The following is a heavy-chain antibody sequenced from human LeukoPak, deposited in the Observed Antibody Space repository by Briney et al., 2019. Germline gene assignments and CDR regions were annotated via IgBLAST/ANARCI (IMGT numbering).Heavy chain of an antibody. V-gene: IGHV3-48*01. D-gene: IGHD2-21*02. CDR3: ARDNRDWAFDY. CDR2: ISGSGGPI. J-gene: IGHJ4*02. CDR1: GFTFSSYS. Sequence: GGSLRLSCAASGFTFSSYSMNWVRQAPGKGLEWVSYISGSGGPIYVTDSVKGRFTISRDNSKNTLVLQMNSLRSEDTAVYFCARDNRDWAFDYWGQGTLVTVSS.